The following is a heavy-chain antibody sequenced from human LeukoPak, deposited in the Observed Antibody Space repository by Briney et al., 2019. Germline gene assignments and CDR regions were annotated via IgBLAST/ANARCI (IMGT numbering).Heavy chain of an antibody. V-gene: IGHV3-23*01. CDR1: GFTFNSYG. J-gene: IGHJ6*03. CDR2: IINSGGST. CDR3: AKDSPYYDFWSGTHYYYYYMDV. D-gene: IGHD3-3*01. Sequence: QPGGSLRLSCAASGFTFNSYGMSWVRQAPGKGLEWVSAIINSGGSTYYADSVKGRFSISRDNSKSTLYLQMNSLTAEDTAVYYCAKDSPYYDFWSGTHYYYYYMDVWGKGTTVTVSS.